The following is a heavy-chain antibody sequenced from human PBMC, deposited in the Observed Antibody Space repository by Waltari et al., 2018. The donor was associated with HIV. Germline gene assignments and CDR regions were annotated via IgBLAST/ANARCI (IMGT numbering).Heavy chain of an antibody. CDR3: VKDSGRAADVFDL. CDR1: GFFFTDFA. Sequence: QLLESGGGLVEPGGSLRLSCAASGFFFTDFAMDWGRQAPGKGLGWVSAIRGGGETFYADSVKGRFTISRDNSKNTLYLQMNSLRADDAAVYYCVKDSGRAADVFDLWGQGTMVTVSS. CDR2: IRGGGET. V-gene: IGHV3-23*01. J-gene: IGHJ3*01. D-gene: IGHD3-10*01.